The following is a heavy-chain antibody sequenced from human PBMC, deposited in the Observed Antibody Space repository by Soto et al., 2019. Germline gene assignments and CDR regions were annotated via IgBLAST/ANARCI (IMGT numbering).Heavy chain of an antibody. D-gene: IGHD3-16*01. J-gene: IGHJ4*02. CDR1: GGTFSSYT. CDR3: ARDDYSHPHYFDY. Sequence: SVKVSCKASGGTFSSYTISWVRQAPGQGLEWMGRIIPILGIANYAQKFQGRVTITADKSTSTAYMELSSLRFEDTAVYYCARDDYSHPHYFDYWGQGTLVTVSS. CDR2: IIPILGIA. V-gene: IGHV1-69*04.